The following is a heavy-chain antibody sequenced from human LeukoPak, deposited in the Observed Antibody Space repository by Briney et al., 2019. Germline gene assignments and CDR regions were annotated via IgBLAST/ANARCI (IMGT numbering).Heavy chain of an antibody. CDR1: GYTFTTYA. CDR3: ALQGVRGASYYFDY. Sequence: ASVKVPCKASGYTFTTYAIHWVRQAPGQRLEWMGWINTANGNTKYSQKFQGRVTFTRDASASTAYMDLSSLTSEDTAVYYCALQGVRGASYYFDYWGQGTLVTVSS. CDR2: INTANGNT. D-gene: IGHD3-10*01. V-gene: IGHV1-3*04. J-gene: IGHJ4*02.